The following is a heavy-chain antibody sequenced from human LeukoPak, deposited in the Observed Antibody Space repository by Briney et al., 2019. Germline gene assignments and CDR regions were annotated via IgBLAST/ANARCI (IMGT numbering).Heavy chain of an antibody. CDR3: AKNTGMTAILYYYYAMDV. Sequence: GGSLRLSCAASGFTFSSYAMSWVRQAPGKGLEWVSAISGSGGSTYYADSVKGRFTISRDNSKNTLYLQMNSLRAEDTAVYYCAKNTGMTAILYYYYAMDVWGQGTTVTVSS. CDR1: GFTFSSYA. CDR2: ISGSGGST. J-gene: IGHJ6*02. D-gene: IGHD2-21*02. V-gene: IGHV3-23*01.